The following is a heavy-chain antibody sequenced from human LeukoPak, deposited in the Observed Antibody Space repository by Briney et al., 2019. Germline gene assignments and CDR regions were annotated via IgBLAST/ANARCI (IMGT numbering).Heavy chain of an antibody. Sequence: GGSLRLSCAASGFTFSPYWMSWVRQAPGKGLEWVANINQYGNEKYYVGSVKGRFTISRDNAKNSLYLQMDSLGAEDTAVYFCAGAPSSTNIYYHYHYMDVWGKGTTVTVSS. D-gene: IGHD2-2*01. CDR2: INQYGNEK. J-gene: IGHJ6*03. CDR3: AGAPSSTNIYYHYHYMDV. CDR1: GFTFSPYW. V-gene: IGHV3-7*01.